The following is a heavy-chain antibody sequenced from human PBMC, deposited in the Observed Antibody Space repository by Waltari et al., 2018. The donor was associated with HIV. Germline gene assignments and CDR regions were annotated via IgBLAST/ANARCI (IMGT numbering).Heavy chain of an antibody. Sequence: QVQLVQSGAEVKKPGSSVNVSCKASGGTFSTYTITCLRQAPGQGLEWMGGVVPSFDTGNIAQKFQGRLTMTADKTTHTVTVQLTGLTYDDTAIYYCASGFGDGYFETWGQGTLVTVSS. J-gene: IGHJ4*02. CDR1: GGTFSTYT. CDR2: VVPSFDTG. D-gene: IGHD3-10*01. CDR3: ASGFGDGYFET. V-gene: IGHV1-69*06.